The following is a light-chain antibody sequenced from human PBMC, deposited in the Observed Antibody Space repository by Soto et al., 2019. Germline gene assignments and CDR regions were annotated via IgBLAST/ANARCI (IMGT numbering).Light chain of an antibody. CDR2: GNS. CDR1: SSNIGAPYD. V-gene: IGLV1-40*01. Sequence: QSVLTQPPSVSGAPGQRVTISCTGSSSNIGAPYDVHWYRHREGSAPKLLIYGNSDRPSGVPDRFSGSKSGTSASLAITGLQAEDEAAYYCQSYDRSLSGVVFGGGTKLTVL. CDR3: QSYDRSLSGVV. J-gene: IGLJ2*01.